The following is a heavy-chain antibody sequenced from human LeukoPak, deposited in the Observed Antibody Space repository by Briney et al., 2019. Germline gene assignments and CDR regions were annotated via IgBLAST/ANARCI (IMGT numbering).Heavy chain of an antibody. Sequence: GGSLRLSCAASGFTFSSYAMSWGRQAPGKGLEWVSAISGSGGSTYYADSVKGRFTISRDNSKNTLYLQMNSLRGEDTAVYYCAKIFSARYYDFWSGYSDISDYWGQGTLVTVSS. CDR1: GFTFSSYA. V-gene: IGHV3-23*01. CDR2: ISGSGGST. J-gene: IGHJ4*02. CDR3: AKIFSARYYDFWSGYSDISDY. D-gene: IGHD3-3*01.